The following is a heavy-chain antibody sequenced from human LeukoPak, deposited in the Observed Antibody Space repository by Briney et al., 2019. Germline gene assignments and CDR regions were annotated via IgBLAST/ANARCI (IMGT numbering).Heavy chain of an antibody. CDR3: AKGGGRMIVVVITVYFDY. CDR1: GFAFSSYV. J-gene: IGHJ4*02. CDR2: ISGSGGHT. Sequence: GGSLRLSCAASGFAFSSYVMSWVRQAPGKGLEWVSGISGSGGHTYYADSVKGRFTISRDNSKNTLYLQMNSLRAEDTAVYYCAKGGGRMIVVVITVYFDYGGQGTLVTVSS. V-gene: IGHV3-23*01. D-gene: IGHD3-22*01.